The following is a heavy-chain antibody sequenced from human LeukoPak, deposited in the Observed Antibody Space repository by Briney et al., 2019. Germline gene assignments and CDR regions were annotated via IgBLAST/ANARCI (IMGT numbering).Heavy chain of an antibody. CDR2: ISWNSGSI. Sequence: GGSLRLSCAASGFTFDDYAMHWVRQAPGKGLEWVSGISWNSGSIGYADSVKGRFTISRDNAKNSLYLQMNSLRAEDTALDYCAKDKGNLRPSYFDYWGQGTLVTVSS. J-gene: IGHJ4*02. CDR1: GFTFDDYA. V-gene: IGHV3-9*01. CDR3: AKDKGNLRPSYFDY.